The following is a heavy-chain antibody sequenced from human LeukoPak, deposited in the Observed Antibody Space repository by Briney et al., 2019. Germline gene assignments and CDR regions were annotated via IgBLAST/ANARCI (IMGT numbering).Heavy chain of an antibody. CDR3: ATLSDAIAAAGTRNY. D-gene: IGHD6-13*01. V-gene: IGHV3-11*01. CDR1: GFTFSDYY. Sequence: GGSLRLSCAASGFTFSDYYMSWIRQAPGKGLEWVSYISSSGSAIHYADSVKGRFTISRDNAKNSLYLQMSSLRAEDTAVYYCATLSDAIAAAGTRNYWGQGTLVTVSS. CDR2: ISSSGSAI. J-gene: IGHJ4*02.